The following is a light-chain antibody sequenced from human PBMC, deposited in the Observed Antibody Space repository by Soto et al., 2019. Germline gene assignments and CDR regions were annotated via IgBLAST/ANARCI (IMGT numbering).Light chain of an antibody. J-gene: IGKJ4*01. CDR3: QQFNSYFT. CDR2: DAP. V-gene: IGKV1-13*02. CDR1: QGISSA. Sequence: AIQLTQSPSSPSASVGDRVTITCRASQGISSALAWYQQKPGKAPQLMIYDAPSWDSGVPSRFSGSGSGSDFTLTISSLQPEDVATYHCQQFNSYFTFGGGTKVEIK.